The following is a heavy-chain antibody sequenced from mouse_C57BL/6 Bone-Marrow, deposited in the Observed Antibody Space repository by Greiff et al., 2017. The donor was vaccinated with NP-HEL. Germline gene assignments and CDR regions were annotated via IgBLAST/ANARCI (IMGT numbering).Heavy chain of an antibody. CDR3: VRHIYWRDYYAMDY. CDR2: IRSKSNNYAT. D-gene: IGHD2-1*01. CDR1: GFSFNTYA. V-gene: IGHV10-1*01. J-gene: IGHJ4*01. Sequence: EVQLVESGGGLVQPKGSLKLSCAASGFSFNTYAMNWVRQAPGKGLEWVARIRSKSNNYATYYADSVKDRFTISRDDSESMLYLQMNNLKTEDTAMYYCVRHIYWRDYYAMDYWGQGTSVTVSS.